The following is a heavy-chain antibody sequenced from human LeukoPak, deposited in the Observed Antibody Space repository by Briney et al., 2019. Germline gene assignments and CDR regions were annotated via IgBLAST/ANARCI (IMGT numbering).Heavy chain of an antibody. J-gene: IGHJ4*02. Sequence: GGSLRLSCAASGFTFSSYAMHWVRQAPGKGLEWVAVISYDGSNKYYADSVKGRFTISRGNSKNTMYLQMNSLRVEDTAVYYCARLPEWELPDYWGQGTLVTVSS. CDR2: ISYDGSNK. CDR1: GFTFSSYA. CDR3: ARLPEWELPDY. D-gene: IGHD1-26*01. V-gene: IGHV3-30*14.